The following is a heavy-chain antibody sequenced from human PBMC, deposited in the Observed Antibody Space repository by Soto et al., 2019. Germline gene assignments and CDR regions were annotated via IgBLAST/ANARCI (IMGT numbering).Heavy chain of an antibody. V-gene: IGHV3-9*01. Sequence: EVQLVESGGGLVQPGRSLRLSCAACGFTFDDYAMHWVRQAPGKGLEWVSGISWNSGSIGYADSVKGRFTISRDNAKNSLYLQMNSLRAEDTALYYCAKVQIRYCSGGSCPFDYWGQGTLVTVSS. CDR2: ISWNSGSI. D-gene: IGHD2-15*01. CDR1: GFTFDDYA. CDR3: AKVQIRYCSGGSCPFDY. J-gene: IGHJ4*02.